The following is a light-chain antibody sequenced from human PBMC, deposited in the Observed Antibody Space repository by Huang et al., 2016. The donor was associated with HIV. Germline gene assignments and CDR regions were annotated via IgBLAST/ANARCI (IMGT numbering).Light chain of an antibody. CDR1: QSVTSR. CDR2: GAS. J-gene: IGKJ2*01. CDR3: QQYNNWPPMYT. V-gene: IGKV3-15*01. Sequence: EIVMTQSPATLSVSQGERSTLSCRASQSVTSRLAWYQQKRGQAPRLLIYGASTRATGIPARFSASGSGTEFTLTISSLQSEDFAVYYCQQYNNWPPMYTFGQGTKLEIK.